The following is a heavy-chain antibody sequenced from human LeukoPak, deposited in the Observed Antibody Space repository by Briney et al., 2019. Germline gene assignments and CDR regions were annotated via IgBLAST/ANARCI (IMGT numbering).Heavy chain of an antibody. CDR2: ISGDGGST. V-gene: IGHV3-43*02. CDR3: AKDMPPSRGYDFWSGYFGAPRGGCFDY. D-gene: IGHD3-3*01. CDR1: GFTFDDYA. J-gene: IGHJ4*02. Sequence: GGSLRLSCAASGFTFDDYAMHWVRQAPGKGLEWVSLISGDGGSTYYADSVKGRFTISRDNSKNSLYLQMNSLRTEDTALYYCAKDMPPSRGYDFWSGYFGAPRGGCFDYWGQGTLVTVSS.